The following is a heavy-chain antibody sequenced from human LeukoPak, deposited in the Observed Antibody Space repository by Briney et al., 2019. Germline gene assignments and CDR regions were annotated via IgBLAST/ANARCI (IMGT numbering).Heavy chain of an antibody. D-gene: IGHD6-19*01. CDR1: DTSISTYY. V-gene: IGHV4-59*01. Sequence: PSETLSLTCTVSDTSISTYYWSWIRQPPGKGLEWIGSIHYSGTTSYNPSLKSRVTISVDTSKYQFSLKLSSVTAAGTAAFYCASSSAWYTPFDYWGQGTLVTVSS. CDR2: IHYSGTT. J-gene: IGHJ4*02. CDR3: ASSSAWYTPFDY.